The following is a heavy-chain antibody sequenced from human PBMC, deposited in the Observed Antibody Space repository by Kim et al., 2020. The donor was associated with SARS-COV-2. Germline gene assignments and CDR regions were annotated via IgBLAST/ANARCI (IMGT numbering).Heavy chain of an antibody. J-gene: IGHJ6*02. Sequence: ASVKVSCKASGYTFTSYDINWVRQATGKGLEWMGWMNPNSGNTGYAQKFQGRVTMTRNTSISTAYMELSSLRSEYTAVYYCARTGEGTYYDFCSGYQYYYYYRGMDVCGQGTTGTVSS. V-gene: IGHV1-8*01. D-gene: IGHD3-3*01. CDR2: MNPNSGNT. CDR3: ARTGEGTYYDFCSGYQYYYYYRGMDV. CDR1: GYTFTSYD.